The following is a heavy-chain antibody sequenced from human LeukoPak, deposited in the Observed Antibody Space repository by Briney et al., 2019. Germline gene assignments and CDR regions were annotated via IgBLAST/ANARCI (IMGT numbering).Heavy chain of an antibody. CDR3: ARGFIKLDY. Sequence: GGSLRLSCAAPGFTFSSYWMSWVRKAPGKGLEWVANIKQDGSEKYYVDSVKGRFTISRDNAKNSLYLQMNSLRAEDTAVYYCARGFIKLDYWGQGTLVTVSS. D-gene: IGHD1-1*01. CDR1: GFTFSSYW. CDR2: IKQDGSEK. J-gene: IGHJ4*02. V-gene: IGHV3-7*01.